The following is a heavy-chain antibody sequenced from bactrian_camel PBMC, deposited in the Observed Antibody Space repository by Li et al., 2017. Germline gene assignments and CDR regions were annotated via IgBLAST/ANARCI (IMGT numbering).Heavy chain of an antibody. V-gene: IGHV3S54*01. CDR3: AADRMACLRPSVQLAAYNF. CDR1: GYIASVCT. J-gene: IGHJ4*01. CDR2: IYTGSGNT. Sequence: HVQLVESGGGLVQPGGSLRLSCVASGYIASVCTMGWYRQAPGKEREGVARIYTGSGNTYYADSVKGRFTISPGNATNTVSLQMDSLKPEDTAMYYCAADRMACLRPSVQLAAYNFWGQGTQVTVS.